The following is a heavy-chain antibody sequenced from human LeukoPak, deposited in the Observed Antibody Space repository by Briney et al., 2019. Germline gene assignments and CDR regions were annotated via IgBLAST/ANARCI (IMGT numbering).Heavy chain of an antibody. CDR2: ISGDGGTT. Sequence: GGSLRLSCAASGFTFSSYAMRWGRQAPGKGLEWVSSISGDGGTTYYADSVKGRFTISRDNSKNTLYLQMNSLKAEDTAVYYCAKVGYCRGTSCHHFDYWGRGTLVTVSS. V-gene: IGHV3-23*01. J-gene: IGHJ4*02. CDR1: GFTFSSYA. D-gene: IGHD2-2*03. CDR3: AKVGYCRGTSCHHFDY.